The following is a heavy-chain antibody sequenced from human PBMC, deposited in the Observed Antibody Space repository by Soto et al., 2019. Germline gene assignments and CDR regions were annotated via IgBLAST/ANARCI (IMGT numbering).Heavy chain of an antibody. Sequence: GESLKISCKDSGYTFTKYWIVWVLQMPGKGLEWMGIIYAGDSDTKYNPSFQRQVTISADKSITTTYLRWTSLKASDTAIYYCAASIFYYGMDVWGQGTPVTVSS. CDR3: AASIFYYGMDV. CDR2: IYAGDSDT. V-gene: IGHV5-51*01. J-gene: IGHJ6*02. CDR1: GYTFTKYW.